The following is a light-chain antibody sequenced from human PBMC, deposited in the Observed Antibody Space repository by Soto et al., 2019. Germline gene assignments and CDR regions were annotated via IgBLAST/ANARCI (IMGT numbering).Light chain of an antibody. Sequence: IVRMQSPGTLSLSPGETATLSCRASQSVISNYVAWFHQKPGQAPRLLIYGASSRATGVPDRFSASGSGTDFTLTISRLEPEDVAVYYCQKYGRSPFTFGPGNKGDIK. V-gene: IGKV3-20*01. CDR1: QSVISNY. J-gene: IGKJ3*01. CDR3: QKYGRSPFT. CDR2: GAS.